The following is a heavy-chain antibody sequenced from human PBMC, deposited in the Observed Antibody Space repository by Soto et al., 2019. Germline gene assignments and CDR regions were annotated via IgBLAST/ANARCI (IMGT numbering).Heavy chain of an antibody. CDR2: INQDGSET. CDR3: ARDTLWNTAMGVFDH. V-gene: IGHV3-7*03. CDR1: GFSFSTSW. J-gene: IGHJ4*02. Sequence: AQLVESGGGLVQPGGSLRLSCVVSGFSFSTSWMGWVRQAPGNGLEWVATINQDGSETHYVDSVKGRFTISRDSAMNSVSLQMNSLRAEDTAVYYCARDTLWNTAMGVFDHWGQGTLVTVSS. D-gene: IGHD5-18*01.